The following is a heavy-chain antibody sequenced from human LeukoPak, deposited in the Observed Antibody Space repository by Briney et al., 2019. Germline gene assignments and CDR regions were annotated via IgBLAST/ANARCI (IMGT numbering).Heavy chain of an antibody. V-gene: IGHV4-39*01. Sequence: SETLSLTCTVSGGSVSSSSYYWGWIRQPPGKGLEWIGSIYYSGSTYYNPSLKSRVTISVDTSKNQFSLKLSSVTTADTAVYYCARHLYSSSSRAFDIWGQGTMVTVSS. CDR2: IYYSGST. J-gene: IGHJ3*02. D-gene: IGHD6-13*01. CDR1: GGSVSSSSYY. CDR3: ARHLYSSSSRAFDI.